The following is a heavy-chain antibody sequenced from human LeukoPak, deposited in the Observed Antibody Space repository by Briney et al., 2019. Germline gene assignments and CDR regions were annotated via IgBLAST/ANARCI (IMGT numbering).Heavy chain of an antibody. V-gene: IGHV4-39*07. J-gene: IGHJ4*02. CDR3: ARLGNWNYIDY. CDR1: GGSISSSSYY. Sequence: SETLSLTCTVSGGSISSSSYYWGWIRQPPGKGLEWIGSIYYSGSTYYNPSLKSRVTISVDTSKNQFSLKLSSVTAADTAVYYCARLGNWNYIDYWGQGTLVTVSS. CDR2: IYYSGST. D-gene: IGHD1-1*01.